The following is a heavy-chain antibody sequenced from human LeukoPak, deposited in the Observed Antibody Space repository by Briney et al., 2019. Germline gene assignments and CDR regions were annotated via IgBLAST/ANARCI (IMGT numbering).Heavy chain of an antibody. CDR2: ISTGGSAI. D-gene: IGHD6-13*01. CDR1: GFTFSSYE. J-gene: IGHJ5*02. V-gene: IGHV3-48*03. CDR3: VKGDSSNWAFNWFDP. Sequence: GGSLRLSRAASGFTFSSYEMNWVRQAPGKGLEWVSYISTGGSAIYYADSVKGRFTISRDNAKNSLYLQMNSLRPEDTALYYCVKGDSSNWAFNWFDPWGQGTLVTVSS.